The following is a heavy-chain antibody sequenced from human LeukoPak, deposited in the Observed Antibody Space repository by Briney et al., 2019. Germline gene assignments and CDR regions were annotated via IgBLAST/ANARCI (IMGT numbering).Heavy chain of an antibody. CDR3: ARDGDYGDDRPFDY. Sequence: ASVKVSCKASGGTFSSYAISWVRQAPGQGLEWMGGIIPIFGTANYAQKFQGRVTITADESTSTAYMELSSLRSEDTAVYYCARDGDYGDDRPFDYWGQGTLVTVSS. D-gene: IGHD4-17*01. CDR2: IIPIFGTA. J-gene: IGHJ4*02. CDR1: GGTFSSYA. V-gene: IGHV1-69*13.